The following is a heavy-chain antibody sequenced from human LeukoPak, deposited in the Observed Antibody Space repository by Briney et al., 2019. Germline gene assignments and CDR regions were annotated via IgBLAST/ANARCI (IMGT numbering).Heavy chain of an antibody. D-gene: IGHD2-8*01. Sequence: GGSLRLSCAASGFTFSSYGMHWVRQAPGKGLEWVSAIGGSGGSTYYADSVKGRFTISRDNSKTTLFLHMNGLRAEDTAVYYCAKDPDCTSGVCYTFFDYWGQGTLVTVSS. J-gene: IGHJ4*02. CDR1: GFTFSSYG. V-gene: IGHV3-23*01. CDR3: AKDPDCTSGVCYTFFDY. CDR2: IGGSGGST.